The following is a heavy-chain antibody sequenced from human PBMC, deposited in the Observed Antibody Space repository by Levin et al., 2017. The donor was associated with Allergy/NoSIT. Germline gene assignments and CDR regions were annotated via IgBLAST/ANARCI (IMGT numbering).Heavy chain of an antibody. Sequence: QSGGSLRLSCAASGFTFDDYAMHWVRQAPGKGLEWVSGISWNSGSIGYADSVKGRFTISRDNAKNSLYLQMNSLRAEDTALYYCAKDWGYDILTGNRGWFDPWGQGTLVTVSS. CDR2: ISWNSGSI. CDR3: AKDWGYDILTGNRGWFDP. CDR1: GFTFDDYA. J-gene: IGHJ5*02. V-gene: IGHV3-9*01. D-gene: IGHD3-9*01.